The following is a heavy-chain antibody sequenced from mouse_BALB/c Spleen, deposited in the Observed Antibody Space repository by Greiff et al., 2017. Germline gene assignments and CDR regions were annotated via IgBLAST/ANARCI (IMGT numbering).Heavy chain of an antibody. CDR3: ASLYGNYEVDY. Sequence: EVKLVESGGGLVKPGGSLKLSCAASGFTFSSYAMSWVRQTPEKRLEWVASISSGGSTYYPDSVKGRFTISRDNARNILYLQMSSLRSDDTAMYYCASLYGNYEVDYWGQGTSVTVSS. V-gene: IGHV5-6-5*01. D-gene: IGHD2-1*01. CDR1: GFTFSSYA. CDR2: ISSGGST. J-gene: IGHJ4*01.